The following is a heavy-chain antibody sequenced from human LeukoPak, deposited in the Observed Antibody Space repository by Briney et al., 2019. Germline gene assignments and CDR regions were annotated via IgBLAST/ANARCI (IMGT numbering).Heavy chain of an antibody. D-gene: IGHD2-2*01. CDR3: ARGGGFCRSTSGRNWFAP. Sequence: AASVKVSCKASGYTFTGYYMHWVRQAPGQGLEWMGWINPNSGGTNYAQKFQGRVTMTRDTSISTAYMELSRLRSDDTAVYYCARGGGFCRSTSGRNWFAPWGKGTLFTVS. CDR2: INPNSGGT. J-gene: IGHJ5*02. CDR1: GYTFTGYY. V-gene: IGHV1-2*02.